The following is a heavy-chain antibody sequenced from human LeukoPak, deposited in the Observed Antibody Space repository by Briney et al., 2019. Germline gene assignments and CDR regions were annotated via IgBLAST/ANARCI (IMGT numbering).Heavy chain of an antibody. Sequence: PGGSLRLSCAASGFTFSSYAMHWVRQAPGKGLEWVAVISYDGSNKYYADSVKGRFTISRDNSKNTLNLQMNSLRAEDTAVYYCAKETSSSFDYWGQGTLVTVSS. CDR3: AKETSSSFDY. V-gene: IGHV3-30*04. D-gene: IGHD6-6*01. J-gene: IGHJ4*02. CDR1: GFTFSSYA. CDR2: ISYDGSNK.